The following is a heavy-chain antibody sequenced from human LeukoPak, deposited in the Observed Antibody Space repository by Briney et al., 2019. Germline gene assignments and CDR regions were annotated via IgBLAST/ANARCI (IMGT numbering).Heavy chain of an antibody. CDR2: IRSKAYGGTT. V-gene: IGHV3-49*04. CDR3: TRAGPYDFWSGYCTVSFAFDI. Sequence: GGSLRLSCTASGFTFGDYAMSWVRQAPGKGLEWVGFIRSKAYGGTTEYAASVKGRFTISRDDSKSIAYLQMNSLKTEDTAVYYCTRAGPYDFWSGYCTVSFAFDIWGQGTMVTVSS. CDR1: GFTFGDYA. J-gene: IGHJ3*02. D-gene: IGHD3-3*01.